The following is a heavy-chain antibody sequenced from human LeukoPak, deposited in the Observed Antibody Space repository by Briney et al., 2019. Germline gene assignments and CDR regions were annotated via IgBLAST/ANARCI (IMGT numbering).Heavy chain of an antibody. J-gene: IGHJ6*02. CDR3: ARDPYSSGWYPIDYYYYGMDV. CDR2: ISGSGGST. Sequence: GGSLRLSCAASGFTFSSYAMSWVRQAPGKGLEWVSAISGSGGSTYYADSVKGRFTISRDNAKNSLYLQMDSLRAEDTAVYYCARDPYSSGWYPIDYYYYGMDVWGQGTTVTVSS. CDR1: GFTFSSYA. D-gene: IGHD6-19*01. V-gene: IGHV3-23*01.